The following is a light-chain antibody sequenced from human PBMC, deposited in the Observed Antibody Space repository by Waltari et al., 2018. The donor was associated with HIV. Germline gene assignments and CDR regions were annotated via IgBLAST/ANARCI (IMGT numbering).Light chain of an antibody. CDR1: SNNVGNQG. CDR2: TKN. Sequence: QAGLTQPPSVSKGLRQTATPTCTGNSNNVGNQGAAWLQQHQGHPPKLLSYTKNNRPSGISERLSASRSGNTASLTITGLQPEDEADYYCSAWDSSLSAVVFGGGTKLTVL. J-gene: IGLJ2*01. V-gene: IGLV10-54*01. CDR3: SAWDSSLSAVV.